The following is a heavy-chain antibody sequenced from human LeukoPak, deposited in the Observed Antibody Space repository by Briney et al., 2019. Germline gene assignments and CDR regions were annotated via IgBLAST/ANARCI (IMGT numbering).Heavy chain of an antibody. Sequence: PGGSLRLSCAASGFTFSSYGMHWVRQGPGKGLEWVAFIRYDGSNKYYADSVKGRFTISRDNSKNTLYLQMNSLRAEDTAVYYCAKYDKHYDILTGYSYYFDYWGQGTLVTVSS. CDR2: IRYDGSNK. CDR3: AKYDKHYDILTGYSYYFDY. V-gene: IGHV3-30*02. CDR1: GFTFSSYG. J-gene: IGHJ4*02. D-gene: IGHD3-9*01.